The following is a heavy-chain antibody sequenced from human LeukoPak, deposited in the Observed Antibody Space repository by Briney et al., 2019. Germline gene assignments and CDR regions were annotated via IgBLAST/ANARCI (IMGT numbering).Heavy chain of an antibody. V-gene: IGHV4-34*01. D-gene: IGHD3-3*01. J-gene: IGHJ5*02. CDR1: GGSFSGYF. Sequence: KPSENLSLNCAVHGGSFSGYFWSWIRQPPGKGLEWNGENNHSGSTNYNPSLKSRVTISVDTSKNQFSLNLSSVTAADTAVYYCARGHRYYDFWSGYQNWFDPWGQGTLVTVSS. CDR3: ARGHRYYDFWSGYQNWFDP. CDR2: NNHSGST.